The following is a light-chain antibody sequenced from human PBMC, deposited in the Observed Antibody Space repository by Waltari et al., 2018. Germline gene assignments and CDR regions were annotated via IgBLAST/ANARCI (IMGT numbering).Light chain of an antibody. Sequence: QSALTQPPSASGSPGQSVTISCTGTSSDVGYSSYVSWYQQHPGKAPKLLIYEVSRRPSGVPVRFSGSKSGNSASRTVSGLQAEDEADYYCSSYARSNSFVFGTGTKVSVL. CDR1: SSDVGYSSY. CDR3: SSYARSNSFV. J-gene: IGLJ1*01. V-gene: IGLV2-8*01. CDR2: EVS.